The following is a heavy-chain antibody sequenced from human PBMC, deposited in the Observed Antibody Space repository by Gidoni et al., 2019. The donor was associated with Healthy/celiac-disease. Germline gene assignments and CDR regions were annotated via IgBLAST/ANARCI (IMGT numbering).Heavy chain of an antibody. J-gene: IGHJ6*02. D-gene: IGHD6-6*01. CDR2: IWYDGSNK. CDR1: GFTFSSYG. V-gene: IGHV3-33*01. Sequence: QVQLVESGGGVVQPGRSLILSCAASGFTFSSYGMHWVRQAPGKGLEWVAVIWYDGSNKYYADSVKGRFTISRDNSKNTLYLQMNSLRAEDTAVYYCARDGSIAARSYYYGMDVWGQGTTVTVSS. CDR3: ARDGSIAARSYYYGMDV.